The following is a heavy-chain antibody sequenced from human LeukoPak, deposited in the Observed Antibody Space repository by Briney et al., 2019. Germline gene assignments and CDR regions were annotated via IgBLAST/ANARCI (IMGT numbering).Heavy chain of an antibody. Sequence: GGTLRLSCAASGFTVSSNYMSWVRQAPGKGLEWVANIKQDGSEKYYVDSVKGRFTISRDNAKNSLYLQMNSLRAEDTAVYYCARDPADGYNSLFDYWGQGTLVTVSS. CDR1: GFTVSSNY. CDR2: IKQDGSEK. J-gene: IGHJ4*02. V-gene: IGHV3-7*01. D-gene: IGHD5-24*01. CDR3: ARDPADGYNSLFDY.